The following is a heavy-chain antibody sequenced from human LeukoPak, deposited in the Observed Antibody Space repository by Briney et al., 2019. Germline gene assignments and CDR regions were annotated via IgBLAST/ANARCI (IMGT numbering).Heavy chain of an antibody. Sequence: SETLSLTCTVSGGSISSSSYYWGWIRQPPGKGLEWIGSIYYSGSTYYNPSLKSRVTISVDTSKNQFSLKLSSVTAADTAVYYCASLDYYDSSGYYSWGQGTLVTVSS. J-gene: IGHJ4*02. D-gene: IGHD3-22*01. CDR3: ASLDYYDSSGYYS. CDR2: IYYSGST. CDR1: GGSISSSSYY. V-gene: IGHV4-39*07.